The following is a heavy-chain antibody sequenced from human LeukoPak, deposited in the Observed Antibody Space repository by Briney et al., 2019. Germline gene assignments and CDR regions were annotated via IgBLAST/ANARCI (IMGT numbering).Heavy chain of an antibody. CDR2: IWYDGSNK. J-gene: IGHJ4*02. CDR1: GFTFSSYG. D-gene: IGHD1-26*01. Sequence: GRSLRLSCAASGFTFSSYGMHWVRQAPGKGLEWVAVIWYDGSNKYYADSVKGRFTISRDNSKNTLYLQMNSLRAEDTAVYYCARDDGSGSYIDYRGQGTLVTVSS. CDR3: ARDDGSGSYIDY. V-gene: IGHV3-33*01.